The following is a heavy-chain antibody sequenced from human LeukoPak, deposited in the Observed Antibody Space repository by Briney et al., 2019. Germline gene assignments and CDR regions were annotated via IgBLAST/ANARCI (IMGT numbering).Heavy chain of an antibody. Sequence: ASVKVSCKASGYTFTTYYMHWVRQAPGQGLEWMGWISAYNGNTNYAQKLQGRVTMTTDTSTSTAYMELRSLRSEDTAVYYCARGSPEGWFDPWGQGTLVTVSS. J-gene: IGHJ5*02. CDR1: GYTFTTYY. CDR3: ARGSPEGWFDP. V-gene: IGHV1-18*04. CDR2: ISAYNGNT.